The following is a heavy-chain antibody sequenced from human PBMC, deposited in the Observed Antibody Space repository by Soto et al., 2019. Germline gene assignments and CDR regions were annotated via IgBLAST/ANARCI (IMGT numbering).Heavy chain of an antibody. D-gene: IGHD6-19*01. V-gene: IGHV3-30-3*01. CDR2: STSDESNT. Sequence: PGGSLRPSCAASGFTSRSNSMHWVRQAPGKGLEWVAISTSDESNTYYADSVKGRFTVSRDNSKNTLYLQLNSLRDADTAMYYWASDHYARGCPDYWGQGTLVAV. J-gene: IGHJ4*02. CDR1: GFTSRSNS. CDR3: ASDHYARGCPDY.